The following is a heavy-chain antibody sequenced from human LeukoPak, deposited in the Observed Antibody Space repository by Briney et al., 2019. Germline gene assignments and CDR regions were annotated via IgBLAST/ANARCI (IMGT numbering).Heavy chain of an antibody. CDR2: IYYSGST. CDR3: ASSLWFGELFLDY. J-gene: IGHJ4*02. Sequence: KSSETLSLTCTVSGGSISSYYWSWIRQPPGKGLEWIGYIYYSGSTNYNPSLKSRVTISVDTSKNQFSLKLSSVTAADTAVYYCASSLWFGELFLDYWGQGTLVTVSS. V-gene: IGHV4-59*01. D-gene: IGHD3-10*01. CDR1: GGSISSYY.